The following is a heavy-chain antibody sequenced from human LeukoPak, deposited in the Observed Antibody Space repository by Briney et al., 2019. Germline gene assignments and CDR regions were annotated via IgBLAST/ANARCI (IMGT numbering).Heavy chain of an antibody. CDR1: VFTFSNYW. CDR3: IRDFRSADL. J-gene: IGHJ5*02. Sequence: PGGSLRLSCVASVFTFSNYWMHWVRQPPGKGLVWVSRIYVDGRTTNYADSVKGRFTISRDNAKNTVYLEMNSLSVEDTATYYCIRDFRSADLWGQGTLVTVTS. V-gene: IGHV3-74*01. CDR2: IYVDGRTT.